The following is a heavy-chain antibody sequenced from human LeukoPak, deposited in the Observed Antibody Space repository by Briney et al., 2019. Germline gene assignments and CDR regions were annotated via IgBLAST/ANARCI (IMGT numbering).Heavy chain of an antibody. CDR1: GFTFSSYG. Sequence: GGSLRLSCAASGFTFSSYGMHWVSQAPGKGMEWVAVISYDGSNKYYADSVKGRLTISRDNSKISLYLQMNSLRAEDTAVYYWAKDYREQLWPLGGYFDYWGQGTLVTGSS. V-gene: IGHV3-30*18. CDR3: AKDYREQLWPLGGYFDY. D-gene: IGHD5-18*01. J-gene: IGHJ4*02. CDR2: ISYDGSNK.